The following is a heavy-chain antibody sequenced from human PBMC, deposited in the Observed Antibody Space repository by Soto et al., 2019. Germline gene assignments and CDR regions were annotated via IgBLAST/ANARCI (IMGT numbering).Heavy chain of an antibody. J-gene: IGHJ4*02. CDR1: GYTFTRYP. D-gene: IGHD2-15*01. CDR2: ISAYNGNT. CDR3: LREGGVAVY. Sequence: QVELVQSGAEVRKPGASVKVSCKASGYTFTRYPISWVRQAPGQGLEWMGWISAYNGNTNYIQKYQGRVTMTTETSTSTAYMALRSLTSDDTAVYWCLREGGVAVYWGQGTLVTVSS. V-gene: IGHV1-18*01.